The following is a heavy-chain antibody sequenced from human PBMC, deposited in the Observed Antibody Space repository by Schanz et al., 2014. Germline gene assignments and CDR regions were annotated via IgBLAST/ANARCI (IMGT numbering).Heavy chain of an antibody. D-gene: IGHD1-1*01. CDR2: TNPNGGA. CDR1: GYTFAVYY. J-gene: IGHJ2*01. CDR3: ARDVGRPGHFWYFDL. V-gene: IGHV1-2*02. Sequence: QVQLVQSGAEVKKPGASVKVSCKASGYTFAVYYIHWVRQAPGQGLEWMGVTNPNGGAEFAQKFQGRISMTRDTSTTTFYMELSSLTSDDTAVYFCARDVGRPGHFWYFDLWGRGTLVTVSS.